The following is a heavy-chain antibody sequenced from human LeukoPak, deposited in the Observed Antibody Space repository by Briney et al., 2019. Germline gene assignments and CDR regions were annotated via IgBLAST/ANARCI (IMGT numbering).Heavy chain of an antibody. CDR1: GGSFSGYY. Sequence: PSETLSLTCAVYGGSFSGYYWSWIRQPPGKGLEWIGEINHSGSTNYNPSLKSRVTISVDTSKNQFSLKLSSVTAADPAVYYCGRGGQDNLERIDFWGQGTLVTVSS. CDR3: GRGGQDNLERIDF. D-gene: IGHD1-1*01. J-gene: IGHJ4*02. V-gene: IGHV4-34*01. CDR2: INHSGST.